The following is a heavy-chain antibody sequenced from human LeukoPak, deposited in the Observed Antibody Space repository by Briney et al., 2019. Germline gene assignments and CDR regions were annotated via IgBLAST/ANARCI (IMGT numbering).Heavy chain of an antibody. V-gene: IGHV3-21*01. CDR2: ISSSSSYI. CDR3: ARDGWDYYDSSGYYYFDY. CDR1: GFTFSTCS. D-gene: IGHD3-22*01. J-gene: IGHJ4*02. Sequence: GGSLRLSCAASGFTFSTCSMNWVRQAPGKGLEWVSFISSSSSYIYYADSVKGRFTISRDNAKNSLYLQMNRLRAEDTAVYYCARDGWDYYDSSGYYYFDYWGQGTLVTVSS.